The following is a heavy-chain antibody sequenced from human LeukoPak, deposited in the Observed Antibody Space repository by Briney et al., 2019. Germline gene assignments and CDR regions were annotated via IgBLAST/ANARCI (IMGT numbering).Heavy chain of an antibody. D-gene: IGHD3-9*01. Sequence: SETLSLTCTVSGGSISSSRQYWRWIRQPPGKGRERIGSIYYSGSTYYNPSLKSRVTISVDTSKNQLCLKLRSVTAADTAVYYCARTGILTGYFDYWGQGTLVTVSS. CDR2: IYYSGST. CDR1: GGSISSSRQY. CDR3: ARTGILTGYFDY. J-gene: IGHJ4*02. V-gene: IGHV4-39*01.